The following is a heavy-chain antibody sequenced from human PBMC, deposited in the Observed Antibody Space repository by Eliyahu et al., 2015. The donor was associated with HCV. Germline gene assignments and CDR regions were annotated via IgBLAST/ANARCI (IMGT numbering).Heavy chain of an antibody. D-gene: IGHD6-19*01. CDR3: ARDDAVAGGYLDH. Sequence: EVQVLESGGGLVQPGGSLRLXCAXSGFTFSDXAMSWVRQAPGKGLEWVSRITGSDGRTYYADSVKGRFTISRDNSRNTLYLQMNSLRAEDTAVYHCARDDAVAGGYLDHWGQGTLVTVSS. CDR2: ITGSDGRT. J-gene: IGHJ5*02. V-gene: IGHV3-23*01. CDR1: GFTFSDXA.